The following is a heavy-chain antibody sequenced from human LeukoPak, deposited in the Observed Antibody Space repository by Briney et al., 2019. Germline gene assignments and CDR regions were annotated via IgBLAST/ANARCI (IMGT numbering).Heavy chain of an antibody. CDR3: ARGASGIAFDI. J-gene: IGHJ3*02. CDR1: GFTFSSYW. Sequence: GGSLRLSCAASGFTFSSYWMSWVRQAPGKGLEWEANIKQDGSEKYYVDSVKGRFTISRDNAKNSLYLQMNSLRAEDTAVYYCARGASGIAFDIWGQGTMVTVSS. D-gene: IGHD1-1*01. CDR2: IKQDGSEK. V-gene: IGHV3-7*01.